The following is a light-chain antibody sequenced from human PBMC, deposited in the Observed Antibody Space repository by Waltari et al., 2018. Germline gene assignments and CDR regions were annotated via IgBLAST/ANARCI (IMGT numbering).Light chain of an antibody. Sequence: IVMTQSPGPLPVSLGERATINCRSSQSILDTSKNKKHLAWYQQKPGQPLKLLIYWASTRESGGPDRFRGGGSGTEFTLTISSVQAEDAAVYYCQQYYESPLTCGQGTKVEIE. CDR3: QQYYESPLT. V-gene: IGKV4-1*01. CDR2: WAS. J-gene: IGKJ1*01. CDR1: QSILDTSKNKKH.